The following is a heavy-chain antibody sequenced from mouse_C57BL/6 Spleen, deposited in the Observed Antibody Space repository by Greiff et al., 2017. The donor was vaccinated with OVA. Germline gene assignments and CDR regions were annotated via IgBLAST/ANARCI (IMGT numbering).Heavy chain of an antibody. V-gene: IGHV1-4*01. D-gene: IGHD1-1*01. Sequence: VKVVESGAELARPGASVKMSCKASGYTFTSYTMHWVKQRPGQGLEWIGYINPSSGYTKYNQKFKDKATLTADKSSSTAYMQLSSLTSEDSAVYYCARSITTVVSDYWGQGTTLTVSS. CDR2: INPSSGYT. CDR3: ARSITTVVSDY. CDR1: GYTFTSYT. J-gene: IGHJ2*01.